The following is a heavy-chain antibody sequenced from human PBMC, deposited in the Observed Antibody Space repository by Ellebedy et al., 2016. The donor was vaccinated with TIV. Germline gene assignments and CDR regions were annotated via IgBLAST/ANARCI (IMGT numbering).Heavy chain of an antibody. Sequence: PGGSLRLSCAASGFTFSNYWMHWVRQAPGKGLVWVSLIYSDGSNPSYADSVKGRFTISRDNAKNTLDLQMNSLRVEDTAVYYCVRAFYGSGSSSEYWGQGTLVTVSS. CDR2: IYSDGSNP. CDR3: VRAFYGSGSSSEY. CDR1: GFTFSNYW. V-gene: IGHV3-74*01. J-gene: IGHJ4*02. D-gene: IGHD3-10*01.